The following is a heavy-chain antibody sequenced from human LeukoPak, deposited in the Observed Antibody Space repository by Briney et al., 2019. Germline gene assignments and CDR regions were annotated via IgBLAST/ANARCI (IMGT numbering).Heavy chain of an antibody. Sequence: KAAGTLRLSCAASGFTFSDYYMSWIRQAPGKGLEWVSYISSSGSTIYYADPVKGRFTISRDNAKNSLYLQMNSLRAEDTAVYYCARVWGSSSSGPGFDYWGQGTLVTVSS. CDR1: GFTFSDYY. CDR2: ISSSGSTI. V-gene: IGHV3-11*04. J-gene: IGHJ4*02. CDR3: ARVWGSSSSGPGFDY. D-gene: IGHD6-6*01.